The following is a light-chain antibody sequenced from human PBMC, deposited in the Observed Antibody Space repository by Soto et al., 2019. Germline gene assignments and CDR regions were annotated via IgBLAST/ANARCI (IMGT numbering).Light chain of an antibody. Sequence: DIQLTQSPPSLSASVGDKITITCRASQNIGTTLNWYQLRPGKAPKLLIYAASSLQSGVSSRFSGSGSGTEFTLTISSLQSEDFAVYYCQQYYNWPPITFGQGTRLEIK. CDR3: QQYYNWPPIT. CDR1: QNIGTT. V-gene: IGKV1-39*01. CDR2: AAS. J-gene: IGKJ5*01.